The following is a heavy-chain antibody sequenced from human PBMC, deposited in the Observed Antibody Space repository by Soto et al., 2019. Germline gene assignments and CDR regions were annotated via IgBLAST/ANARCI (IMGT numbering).Heavy chain of an antibody. CDR3: ARERKFDFWRKGLDV. Sequence: QAQLVQSGAEVRKPGASVKVSCKASGYTFTTYDINRVRQAPGQGLEWLGWMDPNSGSTGYAQNFQGRITMTRNISRNTAHMELSSMQSEETAVYYCARERKFDFWRKGLDVWGQGTTVTVAS. J-gene: IGHJ6*02. V-gene: IGHV1-8*01. D-gene: IGHD3-3*01. CDR2: MDPNSGST. CDR1: GYTFTTYD.